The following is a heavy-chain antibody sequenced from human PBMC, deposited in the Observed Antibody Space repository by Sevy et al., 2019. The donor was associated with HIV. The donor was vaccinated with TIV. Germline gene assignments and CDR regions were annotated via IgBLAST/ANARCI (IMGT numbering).Heavy chain of an antibody. CDR2: FDPEDGEK. D-gene: IGHD3-22*01. V-gene: IGHV1-24*01. Sequence: ASVKVSCKVSGYTLTQLSMHWVRQAPGKGLEWMGSFDPEDGEKIYARKFQGRVTLTEDTFRDIAYMELGSLRSEDTAVYYCASTKDYYDNTGDPFDFWGQGTLVTVSS. CDR3: ASTKDYYDNTGDPFDF. CDR1: GYTLTQLS. J-gene: IGHJ4*02.